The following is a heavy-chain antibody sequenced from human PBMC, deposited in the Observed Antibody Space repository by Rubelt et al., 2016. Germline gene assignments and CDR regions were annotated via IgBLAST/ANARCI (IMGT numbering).Heavy chain of an antibody. D-gene: IGHD1-26*01. V-gene: IGHV3-23*01. CDR1: GFTFSNYD. Sequence: EVQLLESGGGLVQPGGSLRLSCAASGFTFSNYDMSWVRQAPGKGLEWVSTIGGRGGGTYYSDSVKGRFTISGDNVKSTLYLQMNSLRAEDTAVYYCAHLVGLTPFDSWGQGTLLTVSS. CDR3: AHLVGLTPFDS. CDR2: IGGRGGGT. J-gene: IGHJ4*02.